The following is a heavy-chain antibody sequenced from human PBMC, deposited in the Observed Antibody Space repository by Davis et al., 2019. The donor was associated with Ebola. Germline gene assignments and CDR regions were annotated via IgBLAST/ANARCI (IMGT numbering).Heavy chain of an antibody. CDR1: GGSFGGYY. D-gene: IGHD6-19*01. Sequence: SETLSLTCAVYGGSFGGYYWSWIRQPPGKGLEWIGEIMHSGSTNYNPSLKSRVTISVDTSKNQFSLKLRSLTAADTAVYYCAREGGGWYHRLDYWGQGTPVTVSS. CDR2: IMHSGST. CDR3: AREGGGWYHRLDY. J-gene: IGHJ4*02. V-gene: IGHV4-34*12.